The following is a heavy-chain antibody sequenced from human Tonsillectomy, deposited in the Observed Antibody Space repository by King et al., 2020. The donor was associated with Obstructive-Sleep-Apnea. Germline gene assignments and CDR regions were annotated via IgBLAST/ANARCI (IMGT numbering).Heavy chain of an antibody. Sequence: VQLQESGPGLVKPSETLSLTCTVSGGSISSYYWSWIRQPPGKGLERIGYIYYSGSTNYNPSLKSRVTISVDTSKNQFSLKLSSVTAADTAVYYCARSSSGDAFDIWGQGTMVTVSS. CDR1: GGSISSYY. J-gene: IGHJ3*02. CDR2: IYYSGST. D-gene: IGHD3-16*02. CDR3: ARSSSGDAFDI. V-gene: IGHV4-59*01.